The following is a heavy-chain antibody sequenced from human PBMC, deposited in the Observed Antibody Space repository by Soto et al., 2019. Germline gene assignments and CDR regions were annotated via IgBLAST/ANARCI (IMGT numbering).Heavy chain of an antibody. D-gene: IGHD6-19*01. CDR2: IRAYNGNT. V-gene: IGHV1-18*04. Sequence: VQLVQSGAEVKKPGASVKVSCKASVYTFTSYGISWVRQAPGQGLEWMGWIRAYNGNTNYAQKLHGRVTITTDTPTSTDYMELRRQRYDNTAVYYCARVKIAVDGLYNWSDPWGQGPLVTVSS. J-gene: IGHJ5*02. CDR3: ARVKIAVDGLYNWSDP. CDR1: VYTFTSYG.